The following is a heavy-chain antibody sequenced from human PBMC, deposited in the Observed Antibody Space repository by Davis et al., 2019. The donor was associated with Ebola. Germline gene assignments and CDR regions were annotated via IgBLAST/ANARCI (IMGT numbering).Heavy chain of an antibody. CDR1: GYSFTHYS. CDR3: AREIGVAVPGVMKDAFDI. CDR2: VSGNNGKT. D-gene: IGHD2-2*01. Sequence: ASVKVSCKASGYSFTHYSFSWVRQAPGQGLEWMGWVSGNNGKTDYAQKFQGRVTMTTDTSTSTAYMELRSLTSDDKAVYYCAREIGVAVPGVMKDAFDIWGQGTVVTVSS. J-gene: IGHJ3*02. V-gene: IGHV1-18*01.